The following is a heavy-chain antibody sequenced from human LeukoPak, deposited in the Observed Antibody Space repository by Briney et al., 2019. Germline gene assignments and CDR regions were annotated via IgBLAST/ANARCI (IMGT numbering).Heavy chain of an antibody. D-gene: IGHD6-13*01. CDR1: GYTFTSYD. CDR3: ARFNIAAAGGERNLYYYYMDV. J-gene: IGHJ6*03. V-gene: IGHV1-8*01. Sequence: ASVKVSCKASGYTFTSYDINWVRQATGQGLEWMGWMNPNSGNTGYAQKFQGRVTMTRNTSISTAYMELSSLRSEDTAVYYCARFNIAAAGGERNLYYYYMDVWGKGTTVTVSS. CDR2: MNPNSGNT.